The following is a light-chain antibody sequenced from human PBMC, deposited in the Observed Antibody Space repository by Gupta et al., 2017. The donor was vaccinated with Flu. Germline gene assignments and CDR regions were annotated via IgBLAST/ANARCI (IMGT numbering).Light chain of an antibody. CDR1: QSVSSY. CDR2: DAS. Sequence: EIVLTQSPATLSFSQGERATLSCRASQSVSSYLAWYQQKPGQAPRLLIYDASNRATGIPARFSGSGSGTDFTLTISILEPEDFAVYYCQQRSNWPPVYTFGQGTKLEIK. J-gene: IGKJ2*01. V-gene: IGKV3-11*01. CDR3: QQRSNWPPVYT.